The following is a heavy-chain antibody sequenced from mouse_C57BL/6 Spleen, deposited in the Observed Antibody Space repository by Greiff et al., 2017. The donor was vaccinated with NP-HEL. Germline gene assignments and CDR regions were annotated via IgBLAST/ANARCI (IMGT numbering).Heavy chain of an antibody. CDR2: IHPNSGST. V-gene: IGHV1-64*01. Sequence: QVQLQQPGAELVKPGASVNLSCKASGYTFTSYWMHWVKQRPGQGLEWIGMIHPNSGSTNYNEKFKSKATLTVDKSSSTAYMQLSSLTSEDSAVYYCARGYYGYDANFDYWGQGTTLTVSS. D-gene: IGHD2-2*01. CDR1: GYTFTSYW. CDR3: ARGYYGYDANFDY. J-gene: IGHJ2*01.